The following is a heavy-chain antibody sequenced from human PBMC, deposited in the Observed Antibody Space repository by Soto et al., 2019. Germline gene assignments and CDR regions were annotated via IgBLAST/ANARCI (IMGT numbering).Heavy chain of an antibody. CDR1: GGSISSGGYY. CDR3: ARKVVAGWFDY. Sequence: PSETLSLTCTVSGGSISSGGYYWNWIRQHPGKGLEWIGYIYYSGSTYYNPSLKSRVTISVDTSKNQFSLKLSSVTAADTAAYYCARKVVAGWFDYWGQGTLVTVSS. V-gene: IGHV4-31*03. CDR2: IYYSGST. D-gene: IGHD2-15*01. J-gene: IGHJ4*02.